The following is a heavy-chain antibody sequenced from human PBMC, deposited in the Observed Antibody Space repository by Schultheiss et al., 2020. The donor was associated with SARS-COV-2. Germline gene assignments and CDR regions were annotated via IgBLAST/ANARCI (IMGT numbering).Heavy chain of an antibody. D-gene: IGHD3-22*01. CDR3: ARDSGTYYDSSGHTD. CDR1: GGSFSGYY. Sequence: SQTLSLTCAVYGGSFSGYYWSWIRQPPGKGLEWIGEINHSGSTNYNPSLKSRVIISVDSSKNQFSLKLNSVTAADTAVYYCARDSGTYYDSSGHTDWGQGTLVTVSS. V-gene: IGHV4-34*01. J-gene: IGHJ4*02. CDR2: INHSGST.